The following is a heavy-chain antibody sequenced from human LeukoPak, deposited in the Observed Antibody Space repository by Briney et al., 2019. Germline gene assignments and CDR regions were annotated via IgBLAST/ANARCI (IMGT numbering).Heavy chain of an antibody. V-gene: IGHV4-61*01. Sequence: SETLSLTCTVSGGSVSSGSYYWSRIRQPPGKGLEWIGYIYYSGSTNYNPSLKSRVTISVDTSKNQFSLKLSSVTAADTAVYYCARGGNYGGNSPDFDYWGQGTLVTVSS. CDR3: ARGGNYGGNSPDFDY. D-gene: IGHD4-23*01. CDR1: GGSVSSGSYY. J-gene: IGHJ4*02. CDR2: IYYSGST.